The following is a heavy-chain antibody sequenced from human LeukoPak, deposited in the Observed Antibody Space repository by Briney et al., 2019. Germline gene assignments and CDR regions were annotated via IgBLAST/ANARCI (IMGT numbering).Heavy chain of an antibody. V-gene: IGHV4-59*01. CDR3: ARGIAVAGTSGYYYGMDV. CDR2: IYYSGST. Sequence: SETLSLTCTVSGGSISSYYWSWIRQPPGKGLEWIGYIYYSGSTNYNPSLKSRVTISVDTSKNQFSLKLGSVTAADTAVYYCARGIAVAGTSGYYYGMDVWGQGTTVTVSS. CDR1: GGSISSYY. J-gene: IGHJ6*02. D-gene: IGHD6-19*01.